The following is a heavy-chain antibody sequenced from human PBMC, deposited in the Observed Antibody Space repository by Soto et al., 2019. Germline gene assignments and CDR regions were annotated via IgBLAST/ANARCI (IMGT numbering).Heavy chain of an antibody. V-gene: IGHV1-69*02. CDR2: IIPILGIA. J-gene: IGHJ3*02. CDR3: AHYGDYVWDAFDI. CDR1: GGTFSSYT. Sequence: SVKVSCKASGGTFSSYTISWVRQAPGQGLEWMGRIIPILGIANYAQRFQGRVTITADKSTSTAYMELSSLRSEDTAVYYCAHYGDYVWDAFDIWGQGTMVTVSS. D-gene: IGHD4-17*01.